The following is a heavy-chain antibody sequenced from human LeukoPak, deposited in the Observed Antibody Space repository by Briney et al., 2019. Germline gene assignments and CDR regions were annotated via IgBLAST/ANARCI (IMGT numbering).Heavy chain of an antibody. CDR2: ITSDGSST. V-gene: IGHV3-74*01. D-gene: IGHD3-9*01. CDR1: GFTFNTYW. J-gene: IGHJ4*02. CDR3: ANVRYFDWYYFDY. Sequence: PGGSLRLSCAASGFTFNTYWLHWVRQAPGKGLVWVSLITSDGSSTSYTDSVKGRFTISRDNSKTTLYLQMNSLRVDDTAVYYCANVRYFDWYYFDYWGQGTLVTVSS.